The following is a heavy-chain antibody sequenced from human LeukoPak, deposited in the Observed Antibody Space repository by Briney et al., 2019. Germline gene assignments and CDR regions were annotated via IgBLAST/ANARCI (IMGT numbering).Heavy chain of an antibody. CDR1: GGSISNGDHY. V-gene: IGHV4-30-4*01. Sequence: SETLSLTCNVSGGSISNGDHYWSWIRQPPGKGLEWIGYIYYSGSTYYYPSLRSRVNTSIDTSKNQFSLRLRSVTAADTAVYYCARDRWFPSPLGMDVWGQGTTVTVSS. CDR3: ARDRWFPSPLGMDV. CDR2: IYYSGST. J-gene: IGHJ6*01. D-gene: IGHD3-10*01.